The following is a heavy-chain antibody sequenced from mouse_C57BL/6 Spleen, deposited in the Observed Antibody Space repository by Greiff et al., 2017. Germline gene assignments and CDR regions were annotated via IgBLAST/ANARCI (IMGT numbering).Heavy chain of an antibody. CDR2: INPSNGGT. CDR1: GYTFTGYC. D-gene: IGHD1-1*01. V-gene: IGHV1-53*01. Sequence: VQLQQPGTELVKPGASVKLSCKASGYTFTGYCMHWVQQRPGQGLEWIGNINPSNGGTNYNEKFKSKATLTVDKSSSTAYMQLSSLTSEDSAIYYGAREELITTVVANYYAKDYWGPGPSVSVAS. J-gene: IGHJ4*01. CDR3: AREELITTVVANYYAKDY.